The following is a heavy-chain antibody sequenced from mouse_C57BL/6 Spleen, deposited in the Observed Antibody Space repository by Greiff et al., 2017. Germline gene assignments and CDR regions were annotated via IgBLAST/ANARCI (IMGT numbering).Heavy chain of an antibody. D-gene: IGHD2-2*01. CDR2: IDPSDSET. CDR1: GYTFTSYW. Sequence: QVQLQQPGAELVRPGSSVKLSCKASGYTFTSYWMPWVKQRPIQGLEWIGNIDPSDSETHYNQKFKDKATLTVDKSSSTAYMQLSSLTSEDSAVYYCARSGTMVTKGYFDYWGQGTTLTVSS. CDR3: ARSGTMVTKGYFDY. V-gene: IGHV1-52*01. J-gene: IGHJ2*01.